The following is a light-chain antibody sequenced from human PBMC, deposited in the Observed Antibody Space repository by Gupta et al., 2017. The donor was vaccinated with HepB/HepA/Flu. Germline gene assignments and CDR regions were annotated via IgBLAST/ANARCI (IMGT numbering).Light chain of an antibody. CDR2: ASS. J-gene: IGKJ2*01. Sequence: SPSLVSASIGDRVTISCRASQGISTWVAWYQQKPGKAPKLLIYASSHLFSGVPERFSGTGSGTDFTLTISSVQPEDLAIYYCQQPSSFPYTFGQWTRLEIK. CDR1: QGISTW. V-gene: IGKV1-12*01. CDR3: QQPSSFPYT.